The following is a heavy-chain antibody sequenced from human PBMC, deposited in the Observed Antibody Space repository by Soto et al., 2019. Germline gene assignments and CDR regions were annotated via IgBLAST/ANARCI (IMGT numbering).Heavy chain of an antibody. V-gene: IGHV4-39*01. CDR3: ARLAYDSCVSNSSGDDAFDL. CDR1: GGSLSDNDYY. D-gene: IGHD3-16*01. J-gene: IGHJ3*01. Sequence: QMQLQESGPGLLKPSETLSLTCTVSGGSLSDNDYYWSWIRQPPGKGLEWIGTISHTGTAYYNPSHPTRVAISLETSENPCSLDLSAVTAADTAVYDCARLAYDSCVSNSSGDDAFDLWGQGTLVTVS. CDR2: ISHTGTA.